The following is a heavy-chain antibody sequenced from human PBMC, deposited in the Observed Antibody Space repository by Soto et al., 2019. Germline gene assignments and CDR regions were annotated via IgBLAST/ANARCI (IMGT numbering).Heavy chain of an antibody. J-gene: IGHJ5*02. V-gene: IGHV3-7*05. Sequence: EVQLVESGGGLVQPGGSLRLSCAASGFTFSRYWMSWVRQAPGKGLEWVANIKQDGSEKDYVDSVKGRFTISRDNVENSLDLQMNSLRAEDTAVYYCARAGSSLILVANWFDPWGQGTLVTVSS. D-gene: IGHD3-22*01. CDR3: ARAGSSLILVANWFDP. CDR1: GFTFSRYW. CDR2: IKQDGSEK.